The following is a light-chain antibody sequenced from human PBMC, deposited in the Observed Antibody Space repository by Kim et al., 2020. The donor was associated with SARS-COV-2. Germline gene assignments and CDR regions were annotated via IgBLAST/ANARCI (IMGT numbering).Light chain of an antibody. Sequence: ASVGDRVTITCRASQSISSWLAWYQQKPGNAPNLLIYKASSLESGVPSRFSGSGSGTEFTLTISSLQPDDFATYYCQQYNSSSRTFGQGTKVDIK. J-gene: IGKJ1*01. CDR3: QQYNSSSRT. CDR2: KAS. V-gene: IGKV1-5*03. CDR1: QSISSW.